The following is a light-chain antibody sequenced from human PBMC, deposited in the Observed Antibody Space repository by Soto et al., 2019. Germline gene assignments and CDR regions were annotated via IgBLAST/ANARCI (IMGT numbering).Light chain of an antibody. J-gene: IGLJ2*01. V-gene: IGLV2-14*01. Sequence: QSALTQPASVSGSPGQSITISCTGTSSDVGAYSYVSWYQQHPGKAPKLMIFEVSDRPSGVSNRFSGSKSGNTASLTISGLQAGDEADYYCCSYTSSNTLVFGGGTKLTVL. CDR2: EVS. CDR1: SSDVGAYSY. CDR3: CSYTSSNTLV.